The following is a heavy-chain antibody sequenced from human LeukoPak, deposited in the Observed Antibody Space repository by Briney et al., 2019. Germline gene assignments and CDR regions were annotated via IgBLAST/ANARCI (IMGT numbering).Heavy chain of an antibody. Sequence: GGSLRLSCAASGFTVSSNYMSWVRQAPGKGLEWVSDIYSGGSTYYADSVKGRFTISRDNSKHTLYLQMNSLRAEDTAVYYCARDGGTYYYDSSGYYPQGYFDYWGQGTLVTVSS. D-gene: IGHD3-22*01. V-gene: IGHV3-53*01. CDR1: GFTVSSNY. CDR3: ARDGGTYYYDSSGYYPQGYFDY. J-gene: IGHJ4*02. CDR2: IYSGGST.